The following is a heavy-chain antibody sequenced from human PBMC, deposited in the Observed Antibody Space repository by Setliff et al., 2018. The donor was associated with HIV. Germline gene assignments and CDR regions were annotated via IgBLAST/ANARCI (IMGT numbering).Heavy chain of an antibody. CDR3: ARDRCNSVSCYLYNWFDP. CDR2: INTGNGNT. J-gene: IGHJ5*02. CDR1: GYTFSQYP. Sequence: ASVKVSCKASGYTFSQYPMHWVRQAPGQRHEWMGWINTGNGNTKYSQKFQDRVTITRDTSADTVYMELNSLRSEDTAVYYCARDRCNSVSCYLYNWFDPWGQGTLVTVSS. D-gene: IGHD2-2*01. V-gene: IGHV1-3*04.